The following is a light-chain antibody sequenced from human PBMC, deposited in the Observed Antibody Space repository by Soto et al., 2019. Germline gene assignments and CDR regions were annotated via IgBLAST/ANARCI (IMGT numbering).Light chain of an antibody. V-gene: IGKV4-1*01. CDR1: QSVLYSSNNKNY. CDR2: WAS. Sequence: DTVMTQSPDSLAVSLGERATINCKSSQSVLYSSNNKNYLAWYQQRPGQPPKLLIYWASTRESVVPDRFSGSGSGTDFTLTITSLQAEDVAVYYCQQYESTPPTFGQGTKLEIK. J-gene: IGKJ2*01. CDR3: QQYESTPPT.